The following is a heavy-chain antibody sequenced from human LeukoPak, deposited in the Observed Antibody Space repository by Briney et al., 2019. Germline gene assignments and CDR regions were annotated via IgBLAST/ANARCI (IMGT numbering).Heavy chain of an antibody. CDR1: GGSISSSSYY. D-gene: IGHD3-22*01. CDR2: IYYSGST. J-gene: IGHJ5*02. Sequence: SETLSLTCTVSGGSISSSSYYWGWIRQPPGKGLEWIGSIYYSGSTYYNPSLKSRVTISVDTSKNQFSLKLSSVTAADTAVYYCARGKIYDSSGYYSLGFDPWGQGTLVTVSS. CDR3: ARGKIYDSSGYYSLGFDP. V-gene: IGHV4-39*07.